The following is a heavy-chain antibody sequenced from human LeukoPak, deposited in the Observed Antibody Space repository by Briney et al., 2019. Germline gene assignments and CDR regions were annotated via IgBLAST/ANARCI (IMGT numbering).Heavy chain of an antibody. J-gene: IGHJ4*02. V-gene: IGHV1-69*05. CDR3: ARGKAIVAPYSATYFDY. D-gene: IGHD5-12*01. Sequence: SVKVSCKASRGTFSSYAISWVRQAPGQGLEWMGRIIPIFGTANYAQKFQGRVTITTGESTSTAYMELSSLRSEDTAVYYCARGKAIVAPYSATYFDYWGQGTLVTVST. CDR1: RGTFSSYA. CDR2: IIPIFGTA.